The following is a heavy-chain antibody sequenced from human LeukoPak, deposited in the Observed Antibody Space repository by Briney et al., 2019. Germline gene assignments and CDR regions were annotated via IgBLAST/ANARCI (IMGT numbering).Heavy chain of an antibody. D-gene: IGHD1-1*01. CDR1: GGSMNSYY. CDR2: IYHTGST. Sequence: PSETLSLTCTVSGGSMNSYYWSWIRQPPGKGLEWIGYIYHTGSTNYNPSLKSRVTISLDTSKNHFSLKVSSVTAADTAVYYCARNVAGSFDYWGQGTLVTVSS. V-gene: IGHV4-59*01. J-gene: IGHJ4*02. CDR3: ARNVAGSFDY.